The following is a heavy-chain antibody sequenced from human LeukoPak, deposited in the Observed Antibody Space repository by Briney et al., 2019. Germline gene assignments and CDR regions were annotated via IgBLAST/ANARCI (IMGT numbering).Heavy chain of an antibody. J-gene: IGHJ4*02. Sequence: GESLKISCKGSGYSFTSYWIGWVRQMPGKGLEWTGIIYPGDSDTRYSPSFQGQVTISADKSISTAYLQWSSLKASDTAMYYCARAACSGGSCPGGIDYWGQGTLVTVSS. V-gene: IGHV5-51*01. CDR3: ARAACSGGSCPGGIDY. D-gene: IGHD2-15*01. CDR1: GYSFTSYW. CDR2: IYPGDSDT.